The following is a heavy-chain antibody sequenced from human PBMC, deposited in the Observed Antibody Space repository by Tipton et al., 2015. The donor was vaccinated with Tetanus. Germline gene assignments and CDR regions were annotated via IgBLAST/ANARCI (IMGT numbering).Heavy chain of an antibody. J-gene: IGHJ4*02. D-gene: IGHD3-10*01. CDR2: IYHSGST. Sequence: LTCAVSGGSISSGGYSWSWIRQPPGKGLEWIGYIYHSGSTYYNPSLKSRVTISVDRSKNQFSLKLSSVTAADTAVYYCARVVIWFGAPPSHFDYWGQGTLATVSS. CDR1: GGSISSGGYS. CDR3: ARVVIWFGAPPSHFDY. V-gene: IGHV4-30-2*01.